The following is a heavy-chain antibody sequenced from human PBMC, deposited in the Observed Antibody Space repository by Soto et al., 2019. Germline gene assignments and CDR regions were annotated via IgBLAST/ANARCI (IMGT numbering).Heavy chain of an antibody. CDR3: ASPNYYGSGSYPNPNYYYHGMDV. D-gene: IGHD3-10*01. J-gene: IGHJ6*02. CDR1: GGSISSSSYY. Sequence: SETLSHTCTVSGGSISSSSYYWGWIRQPPGKGLEWIGSIYYSGSTYYNPSLKSRVTISVDTSKNQFSLKLSSVTAADTAVYYCASPNYYGSGSYPNPNYYYHGMDVWGQGTTVT. V-gene: IGHV4-39*01. CDR2: IYYSGST.